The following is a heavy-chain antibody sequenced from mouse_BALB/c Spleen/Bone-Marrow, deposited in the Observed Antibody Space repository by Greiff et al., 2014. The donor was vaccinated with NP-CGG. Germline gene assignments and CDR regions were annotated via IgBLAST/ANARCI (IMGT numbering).Heavy chain of an antibody. J-gene: IGHJ2*01. Sequence: VQLVESGAELVRPGSSVKISCKASGYAFSTYWMNWVKQRPGPGLEWIGQVSPGDGDTNYNGKFRGKATLTADKSSSTAYTQLSSLTSEDSAVYFCARVYYGNLDHWGQGTTLTVSS. CDR2: VSPGDGDT. CDR3: ARVYYGNLDH. CDR1: GYAFSTYW. D-gene: IGHD2-1*01. V-gene: IGHV1-80*01.